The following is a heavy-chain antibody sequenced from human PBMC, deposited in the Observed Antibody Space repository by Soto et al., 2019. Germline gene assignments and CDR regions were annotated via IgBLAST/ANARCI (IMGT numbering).Heavy chain of an antibody. V-gene: IGHV3-23*01. D-gene: IGHD1-20*01. Sequence: EVQLLESGGDLVQPGGSLRLSCAASGFTFSSYAMSWVRQAPGKGLEWVSGIGGSGAGTFYADSVKGRVTISRDSFKNTLYLQMNSLRAEDTAVYYCAKAKVYTWNPGSFDYWGQGTLVTVSS. CDR1: GFTFSSYA. CDR2: IGGSGAGT. J-gene: IGHJ4*02. CDR3: AKAKVYTWNPGSFDY.